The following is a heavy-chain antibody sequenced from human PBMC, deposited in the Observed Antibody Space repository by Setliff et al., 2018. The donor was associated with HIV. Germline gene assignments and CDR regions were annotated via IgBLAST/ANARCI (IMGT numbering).Heavy chain of an antibody. D-gene: IGHD3-22*01. J-gene: IGHJ4*02. Sequence: PGGSLRLSCAASGLTFSSYAMSWVRQAPGKGLEWVSSISGSGGSPYYADSVKGRFTISRDNSKNTLYLQMSSLRAEDTAVYYCAKDLVYYDSSGDLDYWGQGTLVTVSS. CDR2: ISGSGGSP. V-gene: IGHV3-23*01. CDR3: AKDLVYYDSSGDLDY. CDR1: GLTFSSYA.